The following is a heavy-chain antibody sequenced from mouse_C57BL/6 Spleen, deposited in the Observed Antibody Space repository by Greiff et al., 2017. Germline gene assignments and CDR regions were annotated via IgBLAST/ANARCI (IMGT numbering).Heavy chain of an antibody. D-gene: IGHD2-1*01. CDR1: GYSFTSYY. V-gene: IGHV1-66*01. Sequence: QVQLQQSGPELVKPGASVKISCKASGYSFTSYYIHWVKQRPGQGLEWIGWIYPGSGNTKYNEKFKGKATLTADTSSSTAYMQLSSLTSEDSAVYYCARGGYYGNYAAYWGQGTLVTVSA. J-gene: IGHJ3*01. CDR3: ARGGYYGNYAAY. CDR2: IYPGSGNT.